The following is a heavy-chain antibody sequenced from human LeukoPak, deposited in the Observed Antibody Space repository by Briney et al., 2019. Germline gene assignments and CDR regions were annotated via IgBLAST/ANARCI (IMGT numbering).Heavy chain of an antibody. V-gene: IGHV3-74*01. Sequence: PGGSLRLSCAASGFSFSSSWMHRVRQVPGKGQEWVQRINDDETSTTYAESVKGRFTTSRDNPKNTLFLQMNSLRAEDTAVYYCARETDTTLFDYWGQGTLVTVSS. CDR1: GFSFSSSW. J-gene: IGHJ4*02. CDR3: ARETDTTLFDY. D-gene: IGHD2/OR15-2a*01. CDR2: INDDETST.